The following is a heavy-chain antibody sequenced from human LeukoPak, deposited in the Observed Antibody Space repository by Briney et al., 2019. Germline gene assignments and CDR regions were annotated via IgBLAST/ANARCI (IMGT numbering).Heavy chain of an antibody. D-gene: IGHD6-19*01. CDR1: GFTFSSYA. CDR2: ISRSGRNT. CDR3: AKDRAVAGTGVFHY. V-gene: IGHV3-23*01. Sequence: GGPLRLSCAASGFTFSSYAMSWPRHAPGKGLEWFSDISRSGRNTYYADSVKGRLTISRDNYKNTLNLDMNCLRAEDTAVYYCAKDRAVAGTGVFHYWGQGTVVSVSS. J-gene: IGHJ4*02.